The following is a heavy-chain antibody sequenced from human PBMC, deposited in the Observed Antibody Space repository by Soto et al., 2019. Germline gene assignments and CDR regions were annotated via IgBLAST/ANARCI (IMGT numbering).Heavy chain of an antibody. D-gene: IGHD3-3*01. Sequence: SETLSLTCAVSGYSISSGYYWGWIRQPPGKGLEWIGSIYHSGSTYYNPSLKSRVTISVDTSKNQFSLKLSSVTAADTAVYYCAREGSDYDFWSGYYINYWGQGXLVTVYS. CDR2: IYHSGST. CDR1: GYSISSGYY. V-gene: IGHV4-38-2*02. CDR3: AREGSDYDFWSGYYINY. J-gene: IGHJ4*02.